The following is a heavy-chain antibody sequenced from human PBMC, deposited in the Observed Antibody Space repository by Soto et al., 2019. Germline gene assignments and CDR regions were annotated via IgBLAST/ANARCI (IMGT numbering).Heavy chain of an antibody. CDR2: ISGSSSSI. Sequence: GGSLRLSCAASGFNFSAYSMDWIRQAPGKGLEWIPYISGSSSSIYYADSVKGRFTISRDNARNSLFLQMNSLGAEDTAVYYCAGDEDWAFDIWGQGTMVTVSS. CDR3: AGDEDWAFDI. J-gene: IGHJ3*02. CDR1: GFNFSAYS. V-gene: IGHV3-48*01. D-gene: IGHD3-9*01.